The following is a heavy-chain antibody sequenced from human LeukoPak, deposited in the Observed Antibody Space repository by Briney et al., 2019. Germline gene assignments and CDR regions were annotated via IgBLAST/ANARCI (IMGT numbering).Heavy chain of an antibody. D-gene: IGHD3-22*01. CDR2: ISYDGSNK. V-gene: IGHV3-30*03. CDR3: ARQVTDRSSGYYY. Sequence: GGSLRLSCAASGFTVSSYGMHWVRQAPGKGLEWVAVISYDGSNKYYADSVKGRFTISRDNSKNTLYLQMNSLRAEDTAVYYCARQVTDRSSGYYYWGQGTLVTVSS. CDR1: GFTVSSYG. J-gene: IGHJ4*02.